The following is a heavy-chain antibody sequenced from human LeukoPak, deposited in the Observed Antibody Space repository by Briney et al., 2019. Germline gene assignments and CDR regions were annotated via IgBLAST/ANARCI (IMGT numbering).Heavy chain of an antibody. CDR3: ARAESYGMDV. V-gene: IGHV3-7*01. CDR2: VKEDESLK. Sequence: GGSLRLSCAASGFTFSSYWMTWVRQAPGKGLEWVANVKEDESLKNYVDSVEGRFTISRDNAKNSLYLQMNSLRAEDTAVYYCARAESYGMDVWGQGTTVTVSS. CDR1: GFTFSSYW. J-gene: IGHJ6*02.